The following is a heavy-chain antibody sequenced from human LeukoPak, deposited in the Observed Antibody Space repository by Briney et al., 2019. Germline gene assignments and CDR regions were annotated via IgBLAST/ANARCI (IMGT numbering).Heavy chain of an antibody. V-gene: IGHV3-23*01. Sequence: GGSLRLSCAASGFTFSNYAMSWVRQAPGKGLEWVSAIRGTADNAYYADSVKGRFTISRDNSKSTLCLQMNSLRAEDTAVYYCAKRGYCSGGACYSGAAPHFDYWGQGTLVTVSS. CDR2: IRGTADNA. D-gene: IGHD2-15*01. CDR3: AKRGYCSGGACYSGAAPHFDY. J-gene: IGHJ4*02. CDR1: GFTFSNYA.